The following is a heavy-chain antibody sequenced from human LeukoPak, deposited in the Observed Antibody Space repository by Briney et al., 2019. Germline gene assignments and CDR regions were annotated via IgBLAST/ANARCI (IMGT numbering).Heavy chain of an antibody. CDR1: GGSISSSSYY. Sequence: SETLSLTCTVSGGSISSSSYYWGWIRQPPGKGLVWIGSIYYSGSTYYNPSLKSRVTISVDTSKNQFSLKLSSVTAADTAVYYCAIHLPYSSSGHDALDIWGQGTMVTVSS. D-gene: IGHD6-6*01. CDR2: IYYSGST. CDR3: AIHLPYSSSGHDALDI. V-gene: IGHV4-39*01. J-gene: IGHJ3*02.